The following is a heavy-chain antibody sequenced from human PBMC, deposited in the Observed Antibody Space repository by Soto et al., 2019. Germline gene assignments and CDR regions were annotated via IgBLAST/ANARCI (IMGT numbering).Heavy chain of an antibody. CDR1: GFTFSSYA. CDR3: ANPMTTTALYYYYGMDV. Sequence: GGSLRLSCAASGFTFSSYAMSWVRQAPGKGLEWVSAISGSGGSTYYADSVKGRFTISRDNSKNTLYLQMNSLRAEDTAVYYCANPMTTTALYYYYGMDVWGQGTTVTVSS. J-gene: IGHJ6*02. V-gene: IGHV3-23*01. CDR2: ISGSGGST. D-gene: IGHD4-4*01.